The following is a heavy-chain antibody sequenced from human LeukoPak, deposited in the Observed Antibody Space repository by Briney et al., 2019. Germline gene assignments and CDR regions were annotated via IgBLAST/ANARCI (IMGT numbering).Heavy chain of an antibody. CDR2: INQDGSEK. CDR3: ATDSLDY. Sequence: GGSLRLSCEASGLTFNKYWMTWVRQAPGKGLEWVANINQDGSEKYYVDSVKGRFTISRDNAKNSLYLQMNSLRAEDTALYYCATDSLDYWGQGTLVTVSS. J-gene: IGHJ4*02. CDR1: GLTFNKYW. D-gene: IGHD1-14*01. V-gene: IGHV3-7*03.